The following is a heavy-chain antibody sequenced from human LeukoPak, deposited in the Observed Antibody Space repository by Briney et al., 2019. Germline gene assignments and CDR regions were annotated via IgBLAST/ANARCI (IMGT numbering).Heavy chain of an antibody. CDR1: GFTFSSYT. CDR2: ISSSSSTI. D-gene: IGHD2-2*01. Sequence: GGSLRLSCAASGFTFSSYTVNWVRQAPGKGLEWVSYISSSSSTIYYADSVKGRFTISRDNAKNSLYLHMNSLRVEDTAVYYCARGGYCSSTSCPKPKYFDYWGQGTLVTVSS. V-gene: IGHV3-48*01. CDR3: ARGGYCSSTSCPKPKYFDY. J-gene: IGHJ4*02.